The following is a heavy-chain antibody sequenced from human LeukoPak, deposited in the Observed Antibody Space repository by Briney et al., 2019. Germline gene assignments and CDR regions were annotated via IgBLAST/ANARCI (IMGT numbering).Heavy chain of an antibody. CDR1: GGSISSSSYY. J-gene: IGHJ5*02. Sequence: PSETLSLTCTVSGGSISSSSYYWGWIRQPPGKGLEWIGSIYYSGSTYYNPSLKSRVTISVDTSKNQFSLKLSSVTAADTAVYYCARAGPPGIAAAGTWWFDPWGQGTLVTVSS. CDR2: IYYSGST. D-gene: IGHD6-13*01. V-gene: IGHV4-39*07. CDR3: ARAGPPGIAAAGTWWFDP.